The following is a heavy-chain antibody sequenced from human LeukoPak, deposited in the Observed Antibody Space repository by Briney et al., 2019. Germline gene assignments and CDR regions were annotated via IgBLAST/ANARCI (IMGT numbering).Heavy chain of an antibody. CDR2: ISGSGGST. CDR1: GFTFRSYA. Sequence: RGGSLTLSCAASGFTFRSYAVSWVRQAPGKGLEWVSAISGSGGSTYYADSVKGRFTISRDNSKNSLYLQMNRLRVEDTAVDYCAKDLQLDWGQGTLVTV. V-gene: IGHV3-23*01. CDR3: AKDLQLD. J-gene: IGHJ1*01. D-gene: IGHD6-13*01.